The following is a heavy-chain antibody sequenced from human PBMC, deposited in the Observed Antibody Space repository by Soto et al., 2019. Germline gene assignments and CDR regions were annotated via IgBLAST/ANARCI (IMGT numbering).Heavy chain of an antibody. J-gene: IGHJ4*02. CDR1: GRKSINDS. D-gene: IGHD6-19*01. CDR2: IYPGDSDT. CDR3: ARRIAVAGYDY. V-gene: IGHV5-51*01. Sequence: LNIYRKSSGRKSINDSVGCVRQMPGKGLEWMGIIYPGDSDTRSSPSFQGQVTISADKSISTAYLQWSSLKASDTAMYYCARRIAVAGYDYRGQGTLVTVSS.